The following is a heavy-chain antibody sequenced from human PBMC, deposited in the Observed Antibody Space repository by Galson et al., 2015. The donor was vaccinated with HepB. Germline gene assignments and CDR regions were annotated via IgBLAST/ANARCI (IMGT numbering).Heavy chain of an antibody. J-gene: IGHJ4*02. D-gene: IGHD6-19*01. CDR3: ARSSGWSSDY. CDR2: IKQDGSEK. Sequence: SLRLSCAASGFTFNSHWMTWVRQAPGKGLEWVGNIKQDGSEKNYVDYVEGRFTISRDNAKSSLYLQMNSLRVEDTAVYYCARSSGWSSDYWGQGTLVTVSS. CDR1: GFTFNSHW. V-gene: IGHV3-7*03.